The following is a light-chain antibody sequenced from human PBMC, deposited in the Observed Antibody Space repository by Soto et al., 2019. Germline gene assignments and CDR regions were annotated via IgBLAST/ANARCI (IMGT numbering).Light chain of an antibody. Sequence: QLVLTQPPSVSGAPGQRVTISCTGSSSNIGAGYDVHWYQQLPGTAPKLLIYGNSNRPSGVPDRFSGSKSGTSASLAITGLQAEDEADYYCQSYDSSRSGVVFGGGTKLTAL. J-gene: IGLJ2*01. CDR1: SSNIGAGYD. CDR2: GNS. CDR3: QSYDSSRSGVV. V-gene: IGLV1-40*01.